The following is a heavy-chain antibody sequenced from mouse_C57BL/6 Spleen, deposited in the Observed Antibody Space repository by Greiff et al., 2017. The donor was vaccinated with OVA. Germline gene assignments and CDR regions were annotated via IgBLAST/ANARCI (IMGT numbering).Heavy chain of an antibody. D-gene: IGHD3-2*02. CDR1: GYTFTSYW. Sequence: QVQLQQPGAELVMPGASVKLSCKASGYTFTSYWMHWVKQRPGQGLEWIGEIDPSDSYPNYNQKFKGKSTVTVDKSSSTAYMQLSSLPSEDSAVDYCERTKNSAGYVDYWGQGTTLTVAS. J-gene: IGHJ2*01. CDR2: IDPSDSYP. CDR3: ERTKNSAGYVDY. V-gene: IGHV1-69*01.